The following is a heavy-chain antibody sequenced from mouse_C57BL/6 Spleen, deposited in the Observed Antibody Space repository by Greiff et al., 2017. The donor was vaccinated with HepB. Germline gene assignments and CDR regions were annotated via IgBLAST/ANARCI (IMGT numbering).Heavy chain of an antibody. CDR3: ARCYSNYPAWFAY. CDR2: IDPSDSYT. D-gene: IGHD2-5*01. J-gene: IGHJ3*01. V-gene: IGHV1-59*01. Sequence: QVQLQQPGAELVRPGPSVKLSCKASGYTFTSYWMHWVKQRPGQGLEWIGVIDPSDSYTNYNQKFKGKATLTVDTSSSTAYMQLSSLTSEDSAVYYCARCYSNYPAWFAYWGQGTLVTVSA. CDR1: GYTFTSYW.